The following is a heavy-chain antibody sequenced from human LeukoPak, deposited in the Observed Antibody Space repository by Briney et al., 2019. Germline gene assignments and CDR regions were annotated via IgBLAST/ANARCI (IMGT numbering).Heavy chain of an antibody. V-gene: IGHV1-46*01. CDR1: GYTFTSYY. CDR2: INPTGGST. CDR3: ARTAARRFDY. D-gene: IGHD6-6*01. J-gene: IGHJ4*02. Sequence: APVKVSCKASGYTFTSYYMHWVRQAPGQGLEWMGIINPTGGSTTYAQKFQGRVTMTRDTSTSTVYMELSSLRSDDTAVYYCARTAARRFDYWGQGTLVTVSS.